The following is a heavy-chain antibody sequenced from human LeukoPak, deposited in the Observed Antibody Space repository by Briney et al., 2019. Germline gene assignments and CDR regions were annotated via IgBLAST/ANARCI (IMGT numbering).Heavy chain of an antibody. Sequence: ASVKVSCKASGYTFTGYYMHWVRQAPGQGLEWMGWIYGDNGDTKYSQEFQGRVTITRDTSASTVYMELSSLRSEDMAVYYCVRGVPGVYFYYYMDVWGKGTTVTVSS. D-gene: IGHD2-8*01. J-gene: IGHJ6*03. CDR1: GYTFTGYY. CDR2: IYGDNGDT. CDR3: VRGVPGVYFYYYMDV. V-gene: IGHV1-3*03.